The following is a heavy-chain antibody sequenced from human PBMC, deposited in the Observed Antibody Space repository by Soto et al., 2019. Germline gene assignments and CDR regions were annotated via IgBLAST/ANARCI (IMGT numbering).Heavy chain of an antibody. V-gene: IGHV1-69*13. Sequence: ASVKVSCKASGGTFSSYAISWVRQAPGQGLEWMGGIIPIFGTANYAQKFQGRVTITADESTSTAYMELSSLRSEDTAVYYCARPVDTAMVNYYYYGMDVWGQGTTVPVSS. CDR1: GGTFSSYA. J-gene: IGHJ6*02. CDR2: IIPIFGTA. D-gene: IGHD5-18*01. CDR3: ARPVDTAMVNYYYYGMDV.